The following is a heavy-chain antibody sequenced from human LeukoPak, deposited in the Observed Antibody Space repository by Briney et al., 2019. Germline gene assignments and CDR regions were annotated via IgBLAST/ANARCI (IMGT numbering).Heavy chain of an antibody. Sequence: PSETLSLTCAVYGGSFSGYYWSWIRQPPGKGLEWIGEINHSGSTNYNPSLKSRVTISVDTSKNQFSLKLSSVTAADTAVYYCARGCQSSGYNYYFDYWGQGTLVTVSS. CDR1: GGSFSGYY. J-gene: IGHJ4*02. D-gene: IGHD3-22*01. V-gene: IGHV4-34*01. CDR2: INHSGST. CDR3: ARGCQSSGYNYYFDY.